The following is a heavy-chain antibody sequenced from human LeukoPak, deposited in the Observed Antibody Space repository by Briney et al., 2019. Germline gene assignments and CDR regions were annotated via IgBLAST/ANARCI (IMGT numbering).Heavy chain of an antibody. CDR1: GYTFTGYY. J-gene: IGHJ3*02. D-gene: IGHD3-3*01. CDR3: ARVMVDMGDFWSGYLDAFDI. CDR2: INPNSGGT. V-gene: IGHV1-2*02. Sequence: ASVKVSCKASGYTFTGYYMHRVRQAPGQGLEWMGWINPNSGGTNYAQKFQGRVTMTRDTSISTAYMELSRLRSDDTAVYYCARVMVDMGDFWSGYLDAFDIWGQGTMVTVSS.